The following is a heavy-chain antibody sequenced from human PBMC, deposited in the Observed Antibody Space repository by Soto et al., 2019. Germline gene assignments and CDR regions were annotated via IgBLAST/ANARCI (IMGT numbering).Heavy chain of an antibody. CDR1: GFTFSDYT. CDR3: AGGGTHLSFGEAGMDA. Sequence: GGSLRLSCSASGFTFSDYTMHWVRQAPGRGLEWVAIILYDESDQYYSDSVKGRFTISRDNSKNTLYLQMHSLTTEDTAVYYCAGGGTHLSFGEAGMDAWGQGTLVTVSS. D-gene: IGHD3-10*01. CDR2: ILYDESDQ. J-gene: IGHJ5*02. V-gene: IGHV3-30*03.